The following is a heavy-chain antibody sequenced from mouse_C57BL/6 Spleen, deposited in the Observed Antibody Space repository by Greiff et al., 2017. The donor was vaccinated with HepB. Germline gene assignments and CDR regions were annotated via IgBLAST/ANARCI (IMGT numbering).Heavy chain of an antibody. CDR3: ARECAFYYGSSYGYAMDY. CDR2: IDPANGNT. CDR1: GFNIKNTY. J-gene: IGHJ4*01. V-gene: IGHV14-3*01. Sequence: EVQLQQSVAELVRPGASVKLSCTASGFNIKNTYMHWVKQRPEQGLEWIGRIDPANGNTKYAPKFKGKATITADTSSNTTYLQLSSLTSEDAAIYYWARECAFYYGSSYGYAMDYWGQGTSVTVSA. D-gene: IGHD1-1*01.